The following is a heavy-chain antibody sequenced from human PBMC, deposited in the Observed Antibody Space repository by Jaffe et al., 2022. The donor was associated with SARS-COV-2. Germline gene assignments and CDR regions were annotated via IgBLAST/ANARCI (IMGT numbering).Heavy chain of an antibody. D-gene: IGHD3-10*01. J-gene: IGHJ4*02. V-gene: IGHV3-30*04. CDR1: GFTFSTYT. Sequence: QVQLVESGGGVVQPGRSLRLSCAASGFTFSTYTMHWVRQAPGKGLEWVAVISYDGSNKYYADSVKGRFTISRDNSKNTLYLQMNSLRTEDTAVYYCTESPNYGSGSLFDYWGQGTLVTVSS. CDR2: ISYDGSNK. CDR3: TESPNYGSGSLFDY.